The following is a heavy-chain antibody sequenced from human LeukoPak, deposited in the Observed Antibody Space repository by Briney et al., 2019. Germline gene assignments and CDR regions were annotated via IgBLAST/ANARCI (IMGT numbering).Heavy chain of an antibody. CDR2: IRSKAYGGTT. CDR1: GSTFGDYA. D-gene: IGHD6-19*01. J-gene: IGHJ4*02. V-gene: IGHV3-49*04. CDR3: TRAFEPNTGWYIHFY. Sequence: GGSLRLSCTTSGSTFGDYAVSWVRQAPGKGLEWVGVIRSKAYGGTTDFAPSVKDRFSILRDDSKSIAYLQMNSLRTEDTAMYYCTRAFEPNTGWYIHFYWGQGTLVTVSS.